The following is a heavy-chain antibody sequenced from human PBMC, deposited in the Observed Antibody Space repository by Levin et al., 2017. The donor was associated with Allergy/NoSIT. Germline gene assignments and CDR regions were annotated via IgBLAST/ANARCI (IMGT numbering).Heavy chain of an antibody. CDR1: GGSVTNNTYY. Sequence: SETLSLTCTVSGGSVTNNTYYWSWIRQSPGKGLEWIGYMYYSGTTNYNPSLKSRVTILVDTSKNQFSLKLSSVTAADTAVYYCASGPMVQGVIGDYWGQGTLVTVSS. CDR3: ASGPMVQGVIGDY. J-gene: IGHJ4*02. CDR2: MYYSGTT. V-gene: IGHV4-61*01. D-gene: IGHD3-10*01.